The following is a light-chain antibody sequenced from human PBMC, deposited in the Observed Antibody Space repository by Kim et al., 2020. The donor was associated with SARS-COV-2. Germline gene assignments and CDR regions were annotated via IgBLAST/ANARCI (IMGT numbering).Light chain of an antibody. CDR2: AAS. CDR1: QGISNY. V-gene: IGKV1-27*01. Sequence: ASVGARGTIPCRASQGISNYLAWYQQKPGKVPKLLIYAASTLQSGVPSRFSGSGSGTDFTLTISSLQPEDVATYYCQKYNSAPPTFGQGTKVDIK. CDR3: QKYNSAPPT. J-gene: IGKJ1*01.